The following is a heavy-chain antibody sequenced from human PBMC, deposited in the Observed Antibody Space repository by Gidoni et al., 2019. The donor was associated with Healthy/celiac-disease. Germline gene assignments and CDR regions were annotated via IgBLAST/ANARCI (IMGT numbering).Heavy chain of an antibody. CDR3: ARDQAVAGRNWFDP. Sequence: QVQLVESGGGVVQPGRSLRLSCAASGFTFSSYGMHWVRQAPGKGLEWVAVRWYDGSNKYYADSVKGRFTISRDNSKNTLYLQMNSLRAEDTAVYYCARDQAVAGRNWFDPWGQGTLVTVSS. D-gene: IGHD6-19*01. J-gene: IGHJ5*02. CDR2: RWYDGSNK. CDR1: GFTFSSYG. V-gene: IGHV3-33*01.